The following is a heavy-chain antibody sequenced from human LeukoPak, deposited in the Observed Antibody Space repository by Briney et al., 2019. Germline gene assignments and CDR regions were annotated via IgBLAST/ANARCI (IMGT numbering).Heavy chain of an antibody. CDR1: GFTFSTYW. V-gene: IGHV3-7*01. Sequence: PGGSLRLSCAASGFTFSTYWMTWVRQAPGKGLEWVANIKQDGGETYYVDSAKGRFTISRDNAKNSLYLQMNSLRAEDTALYYCARLRGGAYWGQGTLVTVSS. CDR2: IKQDGGET. D-gene: IGHD3-10*01. CDR3: ARLRGGAY. J-gene: IGHJ4*02.